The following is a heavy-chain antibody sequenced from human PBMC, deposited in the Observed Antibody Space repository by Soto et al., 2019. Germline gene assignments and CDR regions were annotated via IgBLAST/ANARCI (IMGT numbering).Heavy chain of an antibody. Sequence: GESLKISCKGSGYSFTSYWISWVRQMPGQGLAWMGRIDPSDSYTNYSPSFQGHVTISADKSISTAYLQWSSLKASDTAMYYCAIQWFGELSPFDYWGQGTLVTVSS. CDR1: GYSFTSYW. D-gene: IGHD3-10*01. J-gene: IGHJ4*02. CDR3: AIQWFGELSPFDY. V-gene: IGHV5-10-1*01. CDR2: IDPSDSYT.